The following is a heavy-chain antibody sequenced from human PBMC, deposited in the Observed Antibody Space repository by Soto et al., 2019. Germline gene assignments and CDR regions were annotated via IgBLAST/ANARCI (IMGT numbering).Heavy chain of an antibody. J-gene: IGHJ6*03. V-gene: IGHV6-1*01. D-gene: IGHD4-4*01. CDR1: GDSVSSNSAA. CDR2: TYYRTRWYY. CDR3: AVTTSHYWYDMDV. Sequence: SQTLSLTCVISGDSVSSNSAAWNWIRQXPSRGLEWLGRTYYRTRWYYDYAVSVRSRITVNPDTSKNQFSLQLTSVTPEDTAVYYRAVTTSHYWYDMDVWGKETTHTVSS.